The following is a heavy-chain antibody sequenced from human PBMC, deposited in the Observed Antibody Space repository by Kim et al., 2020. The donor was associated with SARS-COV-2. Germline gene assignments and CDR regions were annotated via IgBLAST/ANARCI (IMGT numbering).Heavy chain of an antibody. CDR3: ARDYDKDGMDV. J-gene: IGHJ6*02. CDR1: GFTFSNYS. Sequence: GGSLRLSCEASGFTFSNYSMNWVRQAPGKGLEWVSVISSRSGYINYADSAKGRFSISRDNAKNSLYLQMNSLRAEDTAVYYCARDYDKDGMDVWGQGTTVTVSS. D-gene: IGHD3-9*01. CDR2: ISSRSGYI. V-gene: IGHV3-21*01.